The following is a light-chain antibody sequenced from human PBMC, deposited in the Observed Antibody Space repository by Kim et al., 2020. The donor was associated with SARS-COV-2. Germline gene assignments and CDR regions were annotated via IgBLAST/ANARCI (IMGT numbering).Light chain of an antibody. Sequence: QSVLTQPASVSGSPGQSITFSCTGTSSDIGGYNYVSWYQQHPGKAPKLMIYDVTNRPSGVSNRFSGSKSGNTASLTISGLQAEDEADYYCSSYTSSSNWVFGGGTKLTVL. CDR2: DVT. CDR1: SSDIGGYNY. V-gene: IGLV2-14*03. CDR3: SSYTSSSNWV. J-gene: IGLJ3*02.